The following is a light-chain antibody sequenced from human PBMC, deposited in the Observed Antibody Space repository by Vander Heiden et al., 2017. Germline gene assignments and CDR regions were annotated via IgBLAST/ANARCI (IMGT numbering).Light chain of an antibody. V-gene: IGLV3-1*01. CDR2: QDS. Sequence: SYELTQPPSVSVSPGQTASIPCSGDKLGGKTVCWYQQKPGHSPVVVIYQDSKRPSGIPERFSGSNSGNTATLTISGTQAMDEADYYCQAWDSSTWVFGGGTKLTVL. J-gene: IGLJ3*02. CDR3: QAWDSSTWV. CDR1: KLGGKT.